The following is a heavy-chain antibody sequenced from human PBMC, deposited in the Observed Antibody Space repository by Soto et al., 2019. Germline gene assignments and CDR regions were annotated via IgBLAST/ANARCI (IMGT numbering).Heavy chain of an antibody. CDR3: ARFVVVPAAMPGEDFDY. CDR2: INHSGST. V-gene: IGHV4-34*01. D-gene: IGHD2-2*01. J-gene: IGHJ4*02. Sequence: SETLSLTCAVYGGSFSGYYWSWIRQPPGKGLEWIGEINHSGSTNYNPSLKSRVTISVDTSKNQFSLKLSSVTAADTAVYYCARFVVVPAAMPGEDFDYWGQGTLVTVSS. CDR1: GGSFSGYY.